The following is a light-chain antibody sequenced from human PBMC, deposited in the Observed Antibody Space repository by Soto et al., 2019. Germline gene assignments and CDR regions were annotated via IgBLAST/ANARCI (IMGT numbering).Light chain of an antibody. Sequence: QSALTQPASVSGSPGQSITISCTGTSSDIGAYNFVSWYQQHPGKAPKLMIYDVSIRPSGVSNRFSGSKSGDMASLSISGLQAEDEADYYCSSYTTSSTLSFGGGTQLTVL. CDR3: SSYTTSSTLS. CDR1: SSDIGAYNF. CDR2: DVS. V-gene: IGLV2-14*01. J-gene: IGLJ2*01.